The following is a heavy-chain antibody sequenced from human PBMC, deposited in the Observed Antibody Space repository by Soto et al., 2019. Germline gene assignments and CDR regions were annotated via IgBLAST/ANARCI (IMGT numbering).Heavy chain of an antibody. CDR1: GFTFSSYG. Sequence: GGSLRLSCAASGFTFSSYGMHWVRQAPGKGLEWVAVISYDGSNKYYADSVKGRFTISRDNSKNTLYLQMNSLRAEDTALYYITKHRQNSSRWYSYFDYWGQGTVVSVSS. CDR3: TKHRQNSSRWYSYFDY. CDR2: ISYDGSNK. D-gene: IGHD6-13*01. V-gene: IGHV3-30*18. J-gene: IGHJ4*02.